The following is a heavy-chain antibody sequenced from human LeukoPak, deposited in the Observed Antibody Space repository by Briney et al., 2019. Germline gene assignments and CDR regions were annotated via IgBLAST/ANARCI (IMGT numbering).Heavy chain of an antibody. CDR1: GFTFSSYA. J-gene: IGHJ4*02. Sequence: GGSLRLSCAASGFTFSSYAMHWVRQAPGKGLEGVAVISYDGSNKYYADSVKGRFTISRDNSKNTLYLQMNSLRAEDTAVYYCARVSRENYDSSGYYLDYWGQGTLVTVSS. D-gene: IGHD3-22*01. V-gene: IGHV3-30*04. CDR2: ISYDGSNK. CDR3: ARVSRENYDSSGYYLDY.